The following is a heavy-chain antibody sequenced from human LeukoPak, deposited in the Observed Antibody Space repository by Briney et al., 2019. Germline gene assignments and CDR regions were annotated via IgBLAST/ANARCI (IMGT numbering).Heavy chain of an antibody. CDR3: ARDIAPSGSWWFDT. J-gene: IGHJ5*02. CDR1: GYTFTSYG. D-gene: IGHD6-13*01. CDR2: ISAYNGNT. Sequence: GASVKVSCKASGYTFTSYGISWVRQAPGQGLEWMGWISAYNGNTNYAQKLQGRVTMTTDTSTSTAYMELRSLRSDDTAVYYCARDIAPSGSWWFDTWGQGTLVTVSS. V-gene: IGHV1-18*01.